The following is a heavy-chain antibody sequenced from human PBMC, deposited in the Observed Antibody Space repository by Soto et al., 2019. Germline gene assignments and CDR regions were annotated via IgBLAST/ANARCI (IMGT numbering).Heavy chain of an antibody. J-gene: IGHJ6*02. CDR1: GGTFSSYA. CDR2: IIPIFGTA. CDR3: ARVGPGVAGTEDVRYYYYYGMDV. Sequence: SVKVSCKASGGTFSSYAISWVRQAPGQGLEWMGGIIPIFGTANYAQKFQGRVTITADKSTSTAYMELSSLRSEDTAVYYCARVGPGVAGTEDVRYYYYYGMDVWGQGTTVTVSS. V-gene: IGHV1-69*06. D-gene: IGHD6-19*01.